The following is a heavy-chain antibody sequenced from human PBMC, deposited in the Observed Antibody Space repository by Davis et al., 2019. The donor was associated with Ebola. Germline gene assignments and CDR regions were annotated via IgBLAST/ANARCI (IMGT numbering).Heavy chain of an antibody. D-gene: IGHD3-3*01. J-gene: IGHJ4*02. V-gene: IGHV1-3*01. CDR1: GYTFTSYA. CDR3: ARARDFWSGYYIPFFDY. CDR2: INAGNGNT. Sequence: AASVKVSCKASGYTFTSYAMHWVRQAPGQRLEWMGWINAGNGNTKYSQKFQGRVTITRDTSASTAYMELSSLRSEDTAVYYCARARDFWSGYYIPFFDYWGQGTLVTVSS.